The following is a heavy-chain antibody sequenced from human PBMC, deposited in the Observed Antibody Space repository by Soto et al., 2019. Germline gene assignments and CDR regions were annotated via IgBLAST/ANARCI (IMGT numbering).Heavy chain of an antibody. CDR2: IYHSGST. V-gene: IGHV4-30-2*01. J-gene: IGHJ4*02. CDR3: ARSKNTVTSYDY. CDR1: GASICSGGYS. D-gene: IGHD4-17*01. Sequence: PSDTLSLTCAVSGASICSGGYSWSWIRQPPGKGLEWSGYIYHSGSTYYNPSLKSRVTISVDRSKNQFSLKLSSVTAADTAVYYCARSKNTVTSYDYWGQGTLVTVSS.